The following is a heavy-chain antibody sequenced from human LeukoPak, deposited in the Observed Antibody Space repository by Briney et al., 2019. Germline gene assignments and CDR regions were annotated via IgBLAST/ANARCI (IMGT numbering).Heavy chain of an antibody. D-gene: IGHD3-22*01. CDR2: IYYSGST. J-gene: IGHJ6*02. CDR3: ARAPYYYDTYYYYGMDV. Sequence: SQTLSLTCTVSGGSISSGGYYWSWIRQHPGKGLEWIGYIYYSGSTYHNPSLKSRVTISVDTSKNQFSLKLSSVTAADTAVYYCARAPYYYDTYYYYGMDVWGQGTTVTVSS. V-gene: IGHV4-31*03. CDR1: GGSISSGGYY.